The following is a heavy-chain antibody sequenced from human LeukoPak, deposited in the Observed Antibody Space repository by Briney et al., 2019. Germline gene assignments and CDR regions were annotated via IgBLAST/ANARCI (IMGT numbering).Heavy chain of an antibody. CDR2: INPNSGGT. D-gene: IGHD6-13*01. J-gene: IGHJ5*02. V-gene: IGHV1-2*04. CDR3: ARLAAAADADWFDP. CDR1: GYTFTGYY. Sequence: ASVKVSCKASGYTFTGYYMHWLRQAPGQGLEWMGWINPNSGGTNYAQKFQGWVTMTRDTSISTAYMELSRLRSDDTAVYYCARLAAAADADWFDPWGQGTLVTVSS.